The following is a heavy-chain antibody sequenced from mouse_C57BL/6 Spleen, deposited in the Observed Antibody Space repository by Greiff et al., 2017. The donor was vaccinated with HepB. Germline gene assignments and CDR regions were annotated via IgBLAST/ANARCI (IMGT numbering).Heavy chain of an antibody. V-gene: IGHV5-17*01. CDR2: ISSGRSTI. J-gene: IGHJ1*03. CDR3: ARHYYGSSYWYFDV. CDR1: GFTFSDYG. D-gene: IGHD1-1*01. Sequence: DVKLVESGGGLVKPGGSLKLSCAASGFTFSDYGMHWVRQAPEKGLEWVAYISSGRSTIYYADTVKGRFTISRDNAKNTLFLQMNSLRSEDTAMYYCARHYYGSSYWYFDVWGTGTTVTVSS.